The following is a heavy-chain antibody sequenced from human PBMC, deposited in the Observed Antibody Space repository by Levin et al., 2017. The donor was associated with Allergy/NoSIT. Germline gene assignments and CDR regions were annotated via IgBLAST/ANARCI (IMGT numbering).Heavy chain of an antibody. V-gene: IGHV3-23*01. CDR1: GFTFSSYA. CDR2: ISGSGGST. J-gene: IGHJ3*02. CDR3: AKIPEESKSHNLGSWYESAFDI. Sequence: GESLKISCAASGFTFSSYAMSWVRQAPGKGLEWVSAISGSGGSTYYADSVKGRFTISRDNSKNTLYLQMNSLRAEDTAVYYCAKIPEESKSHNLGSWYESAFDIWGQGTMVTVSS. D-gene: IGHD6-13*01.